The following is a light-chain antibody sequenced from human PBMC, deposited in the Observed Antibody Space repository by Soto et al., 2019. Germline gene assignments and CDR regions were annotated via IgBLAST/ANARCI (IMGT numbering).Light chain of an antibody. J-gene: IGKJ1*01. Sequence: IDMTQSPSSLSASVGDEVTITCRASQSVYAFLSWYQHKSGRAPSLLIYEASILHSGVPSRFSGSGSGTNFTLTIDGLQPEDFATYYCHQTFSSPRTFGPGTKV. V-gene: IGKV1-39*01. CDR1: QSVYAF. CDR3: HQTFSSPRT. CDR2: EAS.